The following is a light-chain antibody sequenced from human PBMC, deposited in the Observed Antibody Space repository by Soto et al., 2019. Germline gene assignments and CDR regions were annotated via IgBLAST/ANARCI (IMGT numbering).Light chain of an antibody. CDR3: LQYHNWPLT. Sequence: EVVMTQSPATLSVCPGERATLSCRASHTVSSSLAWYQQKPGQAPRLLIYGASTGATDIPARFSGSGSGTDFSLTISSLQSEDFAVYYCLQYHNWPLTFGGGTKVDIK. J-gene: IGKJ4*01. CDR2: GAS. CDR1: HTVSSS. V-gene: IGKV3-15*01.